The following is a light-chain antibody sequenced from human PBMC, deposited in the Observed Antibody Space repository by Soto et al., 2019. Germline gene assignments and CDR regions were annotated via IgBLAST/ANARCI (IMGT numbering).Light chain of an antibody. CDR2: IEGRGNY. CDR1: SGHSTYI. CDR3: ATGDTNTRV. Sequence: QSVLTQSSSASASLGSSVKLTCTLSSGHSTYILAWHQQQPGKAPRYLMRIEGRGNYNKGSGVPDRFSGSSSGSDRYLTISNVRFEDDADDYCATGDTNTRVFGGGTKLTVL. J-gene: IGLJ3*02. V-gene: IGLV4-60*02.